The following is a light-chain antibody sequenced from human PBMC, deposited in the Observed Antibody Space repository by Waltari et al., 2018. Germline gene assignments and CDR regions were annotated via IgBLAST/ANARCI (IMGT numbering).Light chain of an antibody. CDR1: SSNIGAGYD. J-gene: IGLJ1*01. CDR2: GNS. Sequence: QSVLTQPPSVSGAPGQRVTLSCTGSSSNIGAGYDVHWYQHLPGTAPKLLIHGNSNRPSGVPDRFSGSKSGTSAALAITGLQADDEAEYYCQSYDISLSGYVFGTGTKVTDL. V-gene: IGLV1-40*01. CDR3: QSYDISLSGYV.